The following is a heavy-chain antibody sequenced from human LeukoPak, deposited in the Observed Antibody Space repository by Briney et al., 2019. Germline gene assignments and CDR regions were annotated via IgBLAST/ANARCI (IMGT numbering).Heavy chain of an antibody. CDR3: ASINYYDSSGYYPEGSY. D-gene: IGHD3-22*01. CDR1: GGSISSYY. J-gene: IGHJ4*02. V-gene: IGHV4-59*12. Sequence: SETLSLTCTVSGGSISSYYWSWIRQPPGKGLEWIGYIYYSGSTNYNPSLKSRVTISVDTSKNQFSLKLSSVTAADTAVYYCASINYYDSSGYYPEGSYWGQGTLVTVSS. CDR2: IYYSGST.